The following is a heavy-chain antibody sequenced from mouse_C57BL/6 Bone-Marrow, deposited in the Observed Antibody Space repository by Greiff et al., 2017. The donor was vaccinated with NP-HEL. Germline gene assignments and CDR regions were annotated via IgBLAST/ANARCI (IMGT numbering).Heavy chain of an antibody. CDR2: IDHENGNT. Sequence: VQLQQSGAELVRPGALVKVSCKASGFNIKDYYMNWVRQRPEQGLAWIGWIDHENGNTIFDPKFQGRATIPADTSSNTAYLQLSSLTSEDTAVYYCSTTGVYAMDYGCQGTSVTVSA. V-gene: IGHV14-1*02. CDR1: GFNIKDYY. J-gene: IGHJ4*01. CDR3: STTGVYAMDY.